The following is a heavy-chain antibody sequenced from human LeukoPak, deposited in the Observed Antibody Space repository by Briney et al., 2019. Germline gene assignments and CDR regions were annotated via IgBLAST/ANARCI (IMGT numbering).Heavy chain of an antibody. CDR2: TYYRSKWYN. Sequence: SQTLSLTCAISGDSVSSNSAAWNWIRQSPSRGLEWLGRTYYRSKWYNDYAVSVKSRITINPDTSKNQFSLQLNSVTPEDTAVYYCAREVAKLPRSYYYGMDVWGQGTTVTVSS. CDR1: GDSVSSNSAA. CDR3: AREVAKLPRSYYYGMDV. V-gene: IGHV6-1*01. D-gene: IGHD2-15*01. J-gene: IGHJ6*02.